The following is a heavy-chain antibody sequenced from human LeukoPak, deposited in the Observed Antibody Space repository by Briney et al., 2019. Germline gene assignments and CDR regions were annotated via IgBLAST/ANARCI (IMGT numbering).Heavy chain of an antibody. J-gene: IGHJ4*02. CDR1: GGSFSGYY. D-gene: IGHD3-3*01. V-gene: IGHV4-59*01. CDR2: IYYSGTT. Sequence: SETLSLTCAVYGGSFSGYYWSWIRQPPGKGLEWIGYIYYSGTTNYNPSLKSRVTISVDTSKNQFSLKLSSVTAADTAVYYCARGLRFLEWLFPGYFDYWGQGTLVTVSS. CDR3: ARGLRFLEWLFPGYFDY.